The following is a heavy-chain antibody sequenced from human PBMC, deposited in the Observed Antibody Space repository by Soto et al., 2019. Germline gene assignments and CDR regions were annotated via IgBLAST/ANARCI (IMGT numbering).Heavy chain of an antibody. CDR3: ARDLEETWLDP. Sequence: SETLSLTCTVSGGYIDNYWNWIRQPPGKGLEWIGYMDSRGNSNGNPSLKSRVTMSVDTSKNQFSLKLSSVTAADTAVYYCARDLEETWLDPWGQGTLVTVSS. CDR1: GGYIDNY. J-gene: IGHJ5*02. V-gene: IGHV4-4*09. CDR2: MDSRGNS.